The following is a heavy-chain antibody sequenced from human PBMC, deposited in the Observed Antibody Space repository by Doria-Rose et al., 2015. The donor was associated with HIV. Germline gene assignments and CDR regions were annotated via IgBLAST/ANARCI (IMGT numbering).Heavy chain of an antibody. V-gene: IGHV3-48*03. CDR2: ISSSGSTK. Sequence: EVQLVESGGGLVQPGGSLGLFCAASGFTFSSYEMNWVRQAPGKGLEWVSYISSSGSTKYYADSVKGRFNISRDNDKNSLYLQMNSLRAEDTAVYYCAREGYYLLGYWGQGTLVTVSS. D-gene: IGHD2-8*01. J-gene: IGHJ4*02. CDR3: AREGYYLLGY. CDR1: GFTFSSYE.